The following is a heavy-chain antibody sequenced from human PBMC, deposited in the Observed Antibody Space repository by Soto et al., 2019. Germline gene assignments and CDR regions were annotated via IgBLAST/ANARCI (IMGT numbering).Heavy chain of an antibody. Sequence: QVQLQESGPGLVKPSETLSLICTVSGASLRSGSYYWSWIRQPPGKGLGWIGYISHSGRTNYDPSLKSRLTMSVDTSQNQFSLQLNSVTAADTAVYYCSYGSSFDYWGQGTLVTVSS. V-gene: IGHV4-61*01. CDR1: GASLRSGSYY. D-gene: IGHD3-10*01. CDR2: ISHSGRT. CDR3: SYGSSFDY. J-gene: IGHJ4*02.